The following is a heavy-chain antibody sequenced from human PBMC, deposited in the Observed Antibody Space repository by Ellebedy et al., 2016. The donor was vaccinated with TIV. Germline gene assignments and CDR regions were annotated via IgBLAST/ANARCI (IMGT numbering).Heavy chain of an antibody. CDR2: ISYSGDS. D-gene: IGHD3-9*01. V-gene: IGHV4-59*01. Sequence: GSLRLSXTVSGGSISSYYWSWIRQPPGKGLEYIGYISYSGDSTYNPSLEGRVTMSLDTSKNQVSLKVNSVTAADTAVYYCASGHLPLNIWGQGTMVTVSS. CDR1: GGSISSYY. CDR3: ASGHLPLNI. J-gene: IGHJ3*02.